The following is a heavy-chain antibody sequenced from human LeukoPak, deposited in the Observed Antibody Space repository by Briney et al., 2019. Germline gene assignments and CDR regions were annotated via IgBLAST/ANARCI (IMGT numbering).Heavy chain of an antibody. J-gene: IGHJ4*02. V-gene: IGHV3-23*01. CDR2: INGGGSA. Sequence: GGSLRLSCAASGFTFSSYSFNWVRQAPGKGLEWVSSINGGGSAYYADSVQGRFTISRDNSQDTLYLQMNSLRAEDTALYYCAKEPAYCGAGCYFFLDYWGQGTLVTVSS. D-gene: IGHD2-21*02. CDR1: GFTFSSYS. CDR3: AKEPAYCGAGCYFFLDY.